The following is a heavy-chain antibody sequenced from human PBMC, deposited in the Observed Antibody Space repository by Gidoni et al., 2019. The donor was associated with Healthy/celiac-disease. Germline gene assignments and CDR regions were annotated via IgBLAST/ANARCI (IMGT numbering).Heavy chain of an antibody. D-gene: IGHD3-22*01. J-gene: IGHJ4*02. CDR2: SSSRGSTI. CDR1: GFTFSDYY. CDR3: ARDLGYDSSGYLSSYAGSFDY. V-gene: IGHV3-11*01. Sequence: QVQLVESGGGLVKPGGSLRLSCAASGFTFSDYYLRWIGQAPGKGLEWVSYSSSRGSTIDYADSVKGRFTISRDNAKNSLYLQMNSLRAEDTAVYYCARDLGYDSSGYLSSYAGSFDYWGQGTLVTVSS.